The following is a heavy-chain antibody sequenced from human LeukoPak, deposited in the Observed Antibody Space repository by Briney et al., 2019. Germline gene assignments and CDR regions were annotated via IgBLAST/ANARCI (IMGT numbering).Heavy chain of an antibody. CDR1: GGSISSSSYY. D-gene: IGHD5-12*01. CDR3: ARQVYSGYDFYGS. J-gene: IGHJ5*02. CDR2: IYYSGST. Sequence: PSETLSLTCTVSGGSISSSSYYWGWIRQPPGKGLEWIGSIYYSGSTYYNPSLKSRVTISVDTSKNQFSLKLSSVTAADTAVYYCARQVYSGYDFYGSWGQGTLVTVSS. V-gene: IGHV4-39*01.